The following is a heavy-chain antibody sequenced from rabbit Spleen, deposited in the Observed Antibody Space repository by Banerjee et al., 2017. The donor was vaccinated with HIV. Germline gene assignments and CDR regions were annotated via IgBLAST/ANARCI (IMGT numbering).Heavy chain of an antibody. J-gene: IGHJ6*01. CDR3: ARDTSSSFSSYGMDL. Sequence: QSLEESGGGLVKPGASLTLTCTASGFSFSSGYYMCWVRQAPGKGLEWIACIDTGSSGFTYFASWAKGRFTISKTSSTTVTLQMTSLTVADTATYFCARDTSSSFSSYGMDLWGPGTLVTVS. V-gene: IGHV1S40*01. CDR2: IDTGSSGFT. D-gene: IGHD1-1*01. CDR1: GFSFSSGYY.